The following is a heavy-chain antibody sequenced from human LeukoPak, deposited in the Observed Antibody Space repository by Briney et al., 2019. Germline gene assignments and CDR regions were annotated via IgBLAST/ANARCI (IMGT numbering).Heavy chain of an antibody. J-gene: IGHJ5*02. Sequence: PSETLSLTCTVSGGSISSYYWSWIRQPPGKGLEWIWYIYYSGSTNYNPSLKSRVTISVDKSKNQFSLKLSSMTAADTAVYYCAREMVRGVIRWFDPWGQGTLVTVSS. CDR2: IYYSGST. V-gene: IGHV4-59*12. D-gene: IGHD3-10*01. CDR3: AREMVRGVIRWFDP. CDR1: GGSISSYY.